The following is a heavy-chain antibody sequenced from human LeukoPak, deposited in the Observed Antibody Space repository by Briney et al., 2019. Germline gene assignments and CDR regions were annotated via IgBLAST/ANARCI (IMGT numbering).Heavy chain of an antibody. J-gene: IGHJ6*03. D-gene: IGHD1-14*01. CDR2: INREGSST. V-gene: IGHV3-74*01. Sequence: GGSLRLSCAASGFTFSSYWMHWVRHAPGKGLVWVARINREGSSTIYADSVKGRFTISRDNAKNTLYLQLNSLRAEDTDVYYCATRPQYYYYMDVWGKGTTVTVSS. CDR1: GFTFSSYW. CDR3: ATRPQYYYYMDV.